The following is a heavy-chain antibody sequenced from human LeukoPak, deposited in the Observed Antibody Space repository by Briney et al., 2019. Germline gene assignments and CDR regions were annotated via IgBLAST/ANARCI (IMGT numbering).Heavy chain of an antibody. V-gene: IGHV3-23*01. J-gene: IGHJ4*02. D-gene: IGHD3-22*01. CDR1: GSTFSSYA. CDR2: ISGSGGST. Sequence: GGSLRLSCAASGSTFSSYAMSWVRQAPGKGLEWVSAISGSGGSTYYADSVKGRFTISRDNSKNTLYLQMNSLRAEDTAVYYCAKLNYYDSSGSDYWGQGTLVTVSS. CDR3: AKLNYYDSSGSDY.